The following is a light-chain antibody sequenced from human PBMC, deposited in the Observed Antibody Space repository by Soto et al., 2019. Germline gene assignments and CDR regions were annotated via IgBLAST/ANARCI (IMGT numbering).Light chain of an antibody. CDR1: SSNIGSNT. CDR3: TAWDDSLRAVL. V-gene: IGLV1-44*01. CDR2: GND. J-gene: IGLJ2*01. Sequence: QSLLTQPPSASGTPGHRFTISCSGGSSNIGSNTVNWYQHLPGAAPKLLIYGNDQRPSGVPDRFSGSKSGTSVFLAISGLQSEDEADYYCTAWDDSLRAVLFGGGTKLTVL.